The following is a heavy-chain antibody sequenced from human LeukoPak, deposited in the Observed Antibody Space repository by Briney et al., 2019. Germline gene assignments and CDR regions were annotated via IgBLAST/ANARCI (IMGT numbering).Heavy chain of an antibody. CDR1: GFTFSSFG. V-gene: IGHV3-30*03. J-gene: IGHJ3*02. Sequence: PGGSLRLSCAASGFTFSSFGMHWVRRAPGKGLEWVAIISHDGRSKYYADSVKGRFTISRDNSKNTLYLQVNSLRAEDTAMYYCARNILFAFDIWGQGTMVTVSS. CDR2: ISHDGRSK. CDR3: ARNILFAFDI.